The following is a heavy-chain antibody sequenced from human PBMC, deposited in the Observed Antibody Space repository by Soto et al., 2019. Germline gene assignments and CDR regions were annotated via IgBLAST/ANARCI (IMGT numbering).Heavy chain of an antibody. V-gene: IGHV1-2*04. CDR2: INPNSGGT. Sequence: GASVKVSCKASGYTFTGYYMHWVRQAPGQGLEWMGWINPNSGGTNYAQKFQGWVTMTRDTSISTAYMELSRLRSDDTAVYYCARGGVPAASRYYYMDVWGKGTTVTVSS. D-gene: IGHD2-2*01. CDR1: GYTFTGYY. CDR3: ARGGVPAASRYYYMDV. J-gene: IGHJ6*03.